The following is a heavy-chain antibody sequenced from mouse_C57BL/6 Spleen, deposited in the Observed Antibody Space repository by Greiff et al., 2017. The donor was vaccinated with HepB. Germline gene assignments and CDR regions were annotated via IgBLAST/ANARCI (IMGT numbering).Heavy chain of an antibody. CDR3: ARWLRGAMDY. D-gene: IGHD1-1*01. Sequence: VQVVESGPGLVQPSQSLSITCTVSGFSLTSYGVHWVRQSPGKGLEWLGVIWSGGSTDYNAAFISRLSISKDKSKCQVFFKMNSLQADDTDIYYCARWLRGAMDYWGQGTSVTVSS. CDR1: GFSLTSYG. J-gene: IGHJ4*01. V-gene: IGHV2-2*01. CDR2: IWSGGST.